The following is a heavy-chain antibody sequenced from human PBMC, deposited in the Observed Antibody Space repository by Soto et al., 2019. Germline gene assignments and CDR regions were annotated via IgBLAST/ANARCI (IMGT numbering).Heavy chain of an antibody. V-gene: IGHV3-7*01. CDR3: VKEIAPAQ. D-gene: IGHD2-15*01. CDR2: IKKDGSQK. J-gene: IGHJ4*02. CDR1: GFTFINYW. Sequence: EVQLVESGGGLVKPGGSLRLSCETSGFTFINYWMTWVRQAPEKGREWEANIKKDGSQKNFVDSVKGRFTISRDNAKNSLYLQMDSLRVEDTAIYYCVKEIAPAQWGQGTLVTVSS.